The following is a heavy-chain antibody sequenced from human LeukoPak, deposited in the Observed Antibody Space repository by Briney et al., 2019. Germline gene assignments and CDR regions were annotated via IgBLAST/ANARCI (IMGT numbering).Heavy chain of an antibody. J-gene: IGHJ6*02. CDR2: ISAYNGNT. CDR3: ARDVVRHIVVVTAPYGMDV. V-gene: IGHV1-18*01. Sequence: ASVKVSCKASGYTFTSYGISWVRQAPGQGLEWMGWISAYNGNTNYAQKLQGRVTMTTDTSTSTAYMELRSLRSDDTAVYYCARDVVRHIVVVTAPYGMDVWGQGTTVTVSS. D-gene: IGHD2-21*02. CDR1: GYTFTSYG.